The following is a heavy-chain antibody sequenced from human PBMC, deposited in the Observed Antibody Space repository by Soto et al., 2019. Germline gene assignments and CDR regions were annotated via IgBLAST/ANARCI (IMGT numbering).Heavy chain of an antibody. CDR1: GGSISSGGYY. J-gene: IGHJ1*01. CDR2: IYYSVST. D-gene: IGHD3-22*01. CDR3: AIYDSSGSRGFQH. V-gene: IGHV4-31*01. Sequence: QVQLQESGPGLVKPSQTLSLTCTVSGGSISSGGYYWSWIRQHPGKGLEWIGYIYYSVSTYYYPAVKSQVTVAVDTSKNQFSLTLSSVTAADTAVYYCAIYDSSGSRGFQHWGQGTLVTVSS.